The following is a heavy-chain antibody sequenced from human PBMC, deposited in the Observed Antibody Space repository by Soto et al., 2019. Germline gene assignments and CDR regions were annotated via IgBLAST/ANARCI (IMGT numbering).Heavy chain of an antibody. CDR2: IIPIFGTA. Sequence: SVKVSCKASGGTFSSYAISWVRQAPGQGLEWMGGIIPIFGTANYAQKFQGRVTITADKPTSTAYMELSSLRSEDTAVYYCARVRQGSGYYPPMTHYYGMDVWGQGTTVTVSS. V-gene: IGHV1-69*06. CDR3: ARVRQGSGYYPPMTHYYGMDV. CDR1: GGTFSSYA. D-gene: IGHD3-22*01. J-gene: IGHJ6*02.